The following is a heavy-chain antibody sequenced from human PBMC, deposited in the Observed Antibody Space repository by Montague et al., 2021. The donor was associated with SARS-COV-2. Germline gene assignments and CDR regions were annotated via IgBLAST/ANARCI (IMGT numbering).Heavy chain of an antibody. CDR1: GFSLSTSGMC. CDR3: ARSSVVRGVSLDY. D-gene: IGHD3-10*01. J-gene: IGHJ4*02. V-gene: IGHV2-70*11. Sequence: PALVTPTQTLTLTCTFSGFSLSTSGMCVSWIRQPPGKALEWLARIDWDDDKHYSTSLKTRLAISKDTSKNQVVLTMTNMDPVDTATYYCARSSVVRGVSLDYWGQGTLVTVSS. CDR2: IDWDDDK.